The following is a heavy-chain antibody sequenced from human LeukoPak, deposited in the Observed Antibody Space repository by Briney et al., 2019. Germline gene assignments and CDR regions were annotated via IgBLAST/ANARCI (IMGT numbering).Heavy chain of an antibody. CDR2: IWYDGSNK. J-gene: IGHJ1*01. CDR3: ARGEVYYDSSGYPLEYFQH. V-gene: IGHV3-33*01. CDR1: GFTFSSYG. Sequence: GGSLRLSCAASGFTFSSYGMHRVRQAPGKGLEWVAVIWYDGSNKYYADSVKGRFTISRDNSKNTLYLQMNSLRAEDTAVYYCARGEVYYDSSGYPLEYFQHWGQGTLVTVSS. D-gene: IGHD3-22*01.